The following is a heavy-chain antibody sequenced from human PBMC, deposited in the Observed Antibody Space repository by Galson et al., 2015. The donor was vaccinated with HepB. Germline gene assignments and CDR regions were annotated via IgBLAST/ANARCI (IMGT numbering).Heavy chain of an antibody. CDR2: MSHDGRNK. V-gene: IGHV3-30*18. D-gene: IGHD2/OR15-2a*01. CDR1: GFSFNTYG. J-gene: IGHJ2*01. CDR3: AKDAFRFSVIRWYFDL. Sequence: SLRLSCAASGFSFNTYGMHWVRQAPGKGLEWVAAMSHDGRNKFYADSVKGRFQISRDNSMNTLYPQMNSLRAEDTALYYCAKDAFRFSVIRWYFDLWGRGTLVAVSS.